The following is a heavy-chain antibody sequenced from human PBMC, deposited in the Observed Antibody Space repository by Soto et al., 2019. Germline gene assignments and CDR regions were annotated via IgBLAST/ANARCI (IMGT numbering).Heavy chain of an antibody. V-gene: IGHV3-23*01. J-gene: IGHJ5*02. Sequence: EVQLLESGGGLVQPGGSLRLSCAASGFTFSTNSMTWVRQAPGKGLEWVCGISGGGDSTHYADSVKGRFTISRDNSKNMVYLQMNSLTDDETAGYFFSKWDGYGDQWGQGTLVTVSS. CDR2: ISGGGDST. D-gene: IGHD5-12*01. CDR3: SKWDGYGDQ. CDR1: GFTFSTNS.